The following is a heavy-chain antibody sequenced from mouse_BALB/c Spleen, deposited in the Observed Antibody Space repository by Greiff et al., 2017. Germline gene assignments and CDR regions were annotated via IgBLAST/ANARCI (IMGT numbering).Heavy chain of an antibody. CDR1: GFTFSSYT. CDR3: ARHGLGRGFAY. CDR2: ISNGGGST. J-gene: IGHJ3*01. V-gene: IGHV5-12-2*01. Sequence: DVHLVESGGGLVQPGGSLKLSCAASGFTFSSYTMSWVRQTPEKRLEWVAYISNGGGSTYYPDTVKGRFTISRDNAKNTLYLQMSSLKSEDTAMYYCARHGLGRGFAYWGQGTLVTVSA. D-gene: IGHD4-1*01.